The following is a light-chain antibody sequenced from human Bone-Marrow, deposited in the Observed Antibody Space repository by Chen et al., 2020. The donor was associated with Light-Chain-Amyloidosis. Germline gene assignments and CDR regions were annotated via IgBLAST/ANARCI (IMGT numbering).Light chain of an antibody. CDR1: NIGSTS. CDR3: QVWDRSSDRPV. J-gene: IGLJ3*02. CDR2: DDS. Sequence: SYVLTQPSSASVAPRQTVTISRGGNNIGSTSVHWYQQTPGQAPLLVVYDDSDRPSGIPERWSGSNSGNTATLTISRVEAGDEADYYCQVWDRSSDRPVFGGGTKLTVL. V-gene: IGLV3-21*02.